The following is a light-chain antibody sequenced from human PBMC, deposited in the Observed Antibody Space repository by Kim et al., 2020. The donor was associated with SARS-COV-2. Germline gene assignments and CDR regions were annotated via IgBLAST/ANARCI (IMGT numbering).Light chain of an antibody. CDR3: AAWDDSLNAWV. J-gene: IGLJ3*02. V-gene: IGLV1-44*01. CDR1: NG. CDR2: SNN. Sequence: QSVLTQPPSASGTPGQRVTISCSGSNGINWYQQVPGTAPKLLVQSNNQRPSGVPDRFSGSKSGTSASLAISGLQSEDEAEYYCAAWDDSLNAWVFGG.